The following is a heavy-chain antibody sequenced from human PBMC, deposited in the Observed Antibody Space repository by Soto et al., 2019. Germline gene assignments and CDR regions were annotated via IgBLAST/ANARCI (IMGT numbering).Heavy chain of an antibody. D-gene: IGHD2-21*01. CDR1: GFTFSSHA. CDR2: IWYDGGNK. CDR3: AKEVKTFCDCGNCRNCLDP. J-gene: IGHJ5*02. V-gene: IGHV3-33*06. Sequence: QVQLVESGGGVVQPGRSLRLSCAASGFTFSSHAMHWVRQAPGKGLDWVAVIWYDGGNKYYADSVKGRFTISRDNSKNTLFLQMNSLTADDTAVYYSAKEVKTFCDCGNCRNCLDPWGQGTLVTVSS.